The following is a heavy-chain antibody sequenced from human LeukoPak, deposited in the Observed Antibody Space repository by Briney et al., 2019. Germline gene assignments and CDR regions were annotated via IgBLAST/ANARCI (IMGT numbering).Heavy chain of an antibody. Sequence: GGSLRLSCAASGFTFSSYSMNWVRQAPGKGLEWVSYISSGSNTIYYADSVKGRFTISRDNAKNTLYLQMNSLILEDTGVYYCAKTGFQWGEFFYYMDVWGKGTTVTVSS. CDR3: AKTGFQWGEFFYYMDV. CDR1: GFTFSSYS. J-gene: IGHJ6*03. V-gene: IGHV3-48*04. CDR2: ISSGSNTI. D-gene: IGHD1-14*01.